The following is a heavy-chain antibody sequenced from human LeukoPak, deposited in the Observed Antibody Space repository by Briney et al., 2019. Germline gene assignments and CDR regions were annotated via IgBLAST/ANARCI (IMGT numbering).Heavy chain of an antibody. CDR2: TYYRSKWYN. V-gene: IGHV6-1*01. J-gene: IGHJ5*02. CDR3: ARDSSFVLLWFGESRDWFDP. D-gene: IGHD3-10*01. Sequence: SQTLSLTCAISGDSVSSNSAAWNWIRQSPSRGLEWLGRTYYRSKWYNDYAVSVKSRITINPDTSKNQFSLQLNSVTPEDTAVYYCARDSSFVLLWFGESRDWFDPWGQGTLVTVSS. CDR1: GDSVSSNSAA.